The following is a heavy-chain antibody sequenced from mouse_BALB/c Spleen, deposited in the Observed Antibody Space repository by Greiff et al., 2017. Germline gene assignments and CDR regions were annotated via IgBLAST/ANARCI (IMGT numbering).Heavy chain of an antibody. V-gene: IGHV6-6*02. D-gene: IGHD2-1*01. Sequence: EVKLMESGGGLVQPGGSMKLSCVASGFTFSNYWMNWVRQSPEKGLEWVAEIRLKSNNYATHYAESVKGRFTISRDDSKSSVYLQMNNLRAEDTGIYYCTRDYGNYVFYAMDYWGQGTSVTVSS. CDR3: TRDYGNYVFYAMDY. J-gene: IGHJ4*01. CDR1: GFTFSNYW. CDR2: IRLKSNNYAT.